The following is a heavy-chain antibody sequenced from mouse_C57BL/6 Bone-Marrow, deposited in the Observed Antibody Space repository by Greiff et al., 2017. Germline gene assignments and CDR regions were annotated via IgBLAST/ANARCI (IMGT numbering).Heavy chain of an antibody. V-gene: IGHV1-39*01. Sequence: EVQRVESGPELVKPGASVKISCKASGYSFTDYNMNWVKQSNGKSLEWIGVINPNYGTTSYNQKFKGKATLTVDQSSSTAYMQLNSLTSEDSAVYYCARFPHYYGSSPWFAYWGQGTLVTVSA. CDR3: ARFPHYYGSSPWFAY. CDR2: INPNYGTT. D-gene: IGHD1-1*01. J-gene: IGHJ3*01. CDR1: GYSFTDYN.